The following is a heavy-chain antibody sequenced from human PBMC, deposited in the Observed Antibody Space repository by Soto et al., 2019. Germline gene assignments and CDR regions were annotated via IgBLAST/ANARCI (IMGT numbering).Heavy chain of an antibody. CDR3: ARESRLRWTKLVIRPTYAFDI. CDR1: GGSISSSNW. D-gene: IGHD3-3*01. Sequence: PSETLSLTCAVSGGSISSSNWWSWVRQPPGKGLEWIGEIYHSGSTNYNPSLKSRVTISVDKSKNQFSLKLSSVTAADTAVYYCARESRLRWTKLVIRPTYAFDIWGQGTMVT. V-gene: IGHV4-4*02. J-gene: IGHJ3*02. CDR2: IYHSGST.